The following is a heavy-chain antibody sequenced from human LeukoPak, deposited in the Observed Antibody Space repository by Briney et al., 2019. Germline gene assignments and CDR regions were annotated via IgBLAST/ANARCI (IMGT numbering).Heavy chain of an antibody. D-gene: IGHD6-19*01. CDR3: TSLAVAGIDGFDY. J-gene: IGHJ4*02. Sequence: PGGSLRLSCAASGFTFSGSAMHWVRQASGKGLEWVGRIRSKANSYATAYAASVKGRFTISRDDSKNTAYLQMNSLKTEDTAVYYCTSLAVAGIDGFDYWGQGTLVTVSS. V-gene: IGHV3-73*01. CDR2: IRSKANSYAT. CDR1: GFTFSGSA.